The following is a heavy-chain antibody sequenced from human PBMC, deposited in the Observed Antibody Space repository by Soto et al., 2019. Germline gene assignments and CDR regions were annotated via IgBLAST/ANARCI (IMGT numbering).Heavy chain of an antibody. CDR1: GFTFSSYS. J-gene: IGHJ5*02. V-gene: IGHV3-48*02. CDR2: ISSSSSTI. D-gene: IGHD3-3*01. CDR3: ASSYDFWSGYAHNWFDP. Sequence: GGSLRLSCAASGFTFSSYSMNWVRQAPGKGLEWVSYISSSSSTIYYAESVKGRFTISRDNAKNSLYLQMNSLRDEDTAFYYCASSYDFWSGYAHNWFDPWGQGTLVTVSS.